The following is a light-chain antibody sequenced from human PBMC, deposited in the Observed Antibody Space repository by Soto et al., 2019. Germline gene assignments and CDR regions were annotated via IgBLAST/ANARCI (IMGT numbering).Light chain of an antibody. Sequence: QSVLTQPASVSGSPGQSIAISCTGTSSDIGTYNLVSWYQQHPGKVPKLMISEVNKRPSGVSNRFSGSKSGNTASLTISGLQTEDEADYYCCSFAGSGTGVFGNGTKVTVL. CDR3: CSFAGSGTGV. V-gene: IGLV2-23*02. J-gene: IGLJ1*01. CDR2: EVN. CDR1: SSDIGTYNL.